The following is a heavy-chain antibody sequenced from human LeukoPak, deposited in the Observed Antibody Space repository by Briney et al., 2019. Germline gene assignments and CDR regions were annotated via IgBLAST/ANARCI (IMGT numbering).Heavy chain of an antibody. CDR3: ASAAVAGTAEYFQH. CDR1: GYTFTSYG. D-gene: IGHD6-19*01. CDR2: ISAYNGNT. J-gene: IGHJ1*01. V-gene: IGHV1-18*01. Sequence: GASVKVSCKASGYTFTSYGISWVRRAPGQGLEWMGWISAYNGNTNYAQKLQGRVTMTTDTSTSTAYMELRSLRSDDTAVYYCASAAVAGTAEYFQHWGQGTLVTVSS.